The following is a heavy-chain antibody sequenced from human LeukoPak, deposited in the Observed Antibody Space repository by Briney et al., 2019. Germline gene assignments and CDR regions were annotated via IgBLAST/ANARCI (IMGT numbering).Heavy chain of an antibody. CDR2: INHSGST. J-gene: IGHJ4*02. V-gene: IGHV4-34*01. CDR1: GGSFSGYY. Sequence: SETLSLTCTVYGGSFSGYYWSWIRQPPGKGLEWIGEINHSGSTNYNPSLKSRVTISVDTSKNQFSLKLSSVTAADTAVYYCARGRELERQKKTDYWGQGTLVTVSS. D-gene: IGHD1-1*01. CDR3: ARGRELERQKKTDY.